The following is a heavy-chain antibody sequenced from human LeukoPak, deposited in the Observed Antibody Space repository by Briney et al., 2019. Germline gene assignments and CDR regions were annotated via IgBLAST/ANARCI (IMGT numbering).Heavy chain of an antibody. J-gene: IGHJ4*02. Sequence: GGSLRLSCAASGFTFSSYSMNWVRQAPGKGLEWVSYISSSSSTIYYADSVKGRFTISRDNAKNSLYLQMNSLRAEDTAVYYCARNLYSSSWSFDYWGQGTLVTVSS. V-gene: IGHV3-48*01. CDR1: GFTFSSYS. CDR3: ARNLYSSSWSFDY. CDR2: ISSSSSTI. D-gene: IGHD6-13*01.